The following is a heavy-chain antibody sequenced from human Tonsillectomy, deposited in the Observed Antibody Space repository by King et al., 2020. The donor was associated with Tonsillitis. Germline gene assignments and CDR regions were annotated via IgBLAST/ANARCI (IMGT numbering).Heavy chain of an antibody. D-gene: IGHD3-22*01. CDR2: INPTSVGT. Sequence: VQLVESGAEVKKPGASVKVSCKASGYTLTDYYMYWVRQAPAQGLAWMGWINPTSVGTKYAEKFQGRVTMTRDTTINAAYMSLSRLRYDDTAVYFCARDSYYDGSSYSDSWGQGTLVTVSS. J-gene: IGHJ4*02. V-gene: IGHV1-2*02. CDR3: ARDSYYDGSSYSDS. CDR1: GYTLTDYY.